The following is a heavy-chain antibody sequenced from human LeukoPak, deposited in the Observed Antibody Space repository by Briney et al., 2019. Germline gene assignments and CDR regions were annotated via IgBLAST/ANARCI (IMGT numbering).Heavy chain of an antibody. CDR2: IYPGDSDT. CDR3: ARLPPYYYDSSGYYYDGDY. J-gene: IGHJ4*02. V-gene: IGHV5-51*01. D-gene: IGHD3-22*01. Sequence: GESLKISCKGSGYSFTSYWIGWVRQMPGKGLEWMGIIYPGDSDTRYSPSFQGQATISADKSISTAYLQWSSLKASDTAMYYCARLPPYYYDSSGYYYDGDYWGQGTLVTVSS. CDR1: GYSFTSYW.